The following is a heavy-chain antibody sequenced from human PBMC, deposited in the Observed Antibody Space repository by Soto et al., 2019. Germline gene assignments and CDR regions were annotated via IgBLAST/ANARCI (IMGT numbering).Heavy chain of an antibody. CDR1: GYAFTRYG. V-gene: IGHV1-18*01. Sequence: ASVKVSCKASGYAFTRYGISWVRQAPGQGLEWMGWISGYNGDTNYAQKVQGRVTMTIDTSTSTAYMELRSLTSDDTAIYYCAKNGQLPYYYSVMDVWGQGTTVTVSS. CDR3: AKNGQLPYYYSVMDV. D-gene: IGHD1-1*01. CDR2: ISGYNGDT. J-gene: IGHJ6*02.